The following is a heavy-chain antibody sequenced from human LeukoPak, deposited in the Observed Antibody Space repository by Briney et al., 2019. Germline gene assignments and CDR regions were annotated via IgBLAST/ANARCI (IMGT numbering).Heavy chain of an antibody. V-gene: IGHV3-23*01. CDR2: ISGSGAGT. Sequence: PGGSLRLSCAASGFTFRSYDMSWVRQAPGKGLEWVSLISGSGAGTYYADSVKGRFTISRDNSKNPLYLQMNSLGVEDTAVYYCARDHAGSGRAFDYWGQGTLVTVSS. CDR1: GFTFRSYD. D-gene: IGHD2-15*01. CDR3: ARDHAGSGRAFDY. J-gene: IGHJ4*02.